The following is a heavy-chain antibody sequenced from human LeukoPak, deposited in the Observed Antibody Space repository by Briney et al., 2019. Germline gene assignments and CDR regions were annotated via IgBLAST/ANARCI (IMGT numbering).Heavy chain of an antibody. CDR3: AKDHSNGDYGVDY. CDR1: GFTFSDYY. V-gene: IGHV3-11*04. J-gene: IGHJ4*02. D-gene: IGHD4-17*01. CDR2: ISSSGSTI. Sequence: GGSLRLSCAASGFTFSDYYMSWIRQAPGKGLEWVSYISSSGSTIYYADSVKGRFTISRDNAKNSLYLQMNSLRAEDTAVYYCAKDHSNGDYGVDYWGQGTLVTVSS.